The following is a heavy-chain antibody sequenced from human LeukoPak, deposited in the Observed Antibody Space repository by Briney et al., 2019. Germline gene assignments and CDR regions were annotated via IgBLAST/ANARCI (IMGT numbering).Heavy chain of an antibody. D-gene: IGHD2-2*01. J-gene: IGHJ4*02. V-gene: IGHV4-61*02. CDR2: IYTSGST. Sequence: SQTLSPTCTVSGGSISSGGYYWSWIRQPAGKGLEWIGRIYTSGSTNYNPSLKSRVTISVDTSKNQFSLKLSSVTAADTAAYYCARDHVWSSASYFDYWGQGILVTVSS. CDR1: GGSISSGGYY. CDR3: ARDHVWSSASYFDY.